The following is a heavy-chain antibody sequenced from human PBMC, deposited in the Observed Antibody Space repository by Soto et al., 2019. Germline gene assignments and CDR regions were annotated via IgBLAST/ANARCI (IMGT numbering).Heavy chain of an antibody. J-gene: IGHJ1*01. CDR2: IWYDGSNK. V-gene: IGHV3-33*01. Sequence: QVQLVESGGGVVQPGRSLRLSCAASGFTFSSYGMHWVRQAPGKGLEWVAVIWYDGSNKYYADSVKGRFTISRDNTKNSLYLQSNSLRAEDTAVYYCARDSPGIAEAGIFQHWGQGSLVTVSS. D-gene: IGHD6-13*01. CDR1: GFTFSSYG. CDR3: ARDSPGIAEAGIFQH.